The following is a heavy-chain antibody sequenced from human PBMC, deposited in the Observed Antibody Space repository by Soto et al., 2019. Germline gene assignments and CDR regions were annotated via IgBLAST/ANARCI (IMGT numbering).Heavy chain of an antibody. Sequence: QVQLVESGGGLVKPGGSLRLSCAASGFTFSDYYMNWIRQAPGKGLEWVSYISSSGTTIYYADSVKGRFTISRDNAKHSLFLKMNSLRAEDTALYYCARGHSIFYGMDVWGQGTTVTVSS. CDR2: ISSSGTTI. J-gene: IGHJ6*02. CDR3: ARGHSIFYGMDV. CDR1: GFTFSDYY. D-gene: IGHD2-21*01. V-gene: IGHV3-11*01.